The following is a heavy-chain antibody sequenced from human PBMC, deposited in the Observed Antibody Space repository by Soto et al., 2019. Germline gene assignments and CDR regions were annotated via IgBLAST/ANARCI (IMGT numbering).Heavy chain of an antibody. CDR2: INHSGST. Sequence: QVQLQQWGAGLLKPSETLSLTCAVYGGSFSGYYWCWIRQPPGKGLEWIGEINHSGSTNYNPSLKSRVTISVDTSKNQFSLKLSSVTAADTAVYYCARVDIVATSPGWYDYWGQGTLVTVSS. CDR1: GGSFSGYY. J-gene: IGHJ4*02. D-gene: IGHD5-12*01. CDR3: ARVDIVATSPGWYDY. V-gene: IGHV4-34*01.